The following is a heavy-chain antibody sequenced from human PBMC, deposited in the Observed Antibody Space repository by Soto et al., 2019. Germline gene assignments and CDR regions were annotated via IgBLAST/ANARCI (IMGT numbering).Heavy chain of an antibody. V-gene: IGHV3-30*18. CDR1: GFPFRYYG. J-gene: IGHJ4*02. CDR3: AKTGRALGDSPNDY. Sequence: QVQLVESGGGAVQPGRSLRLSCEASGFPFRYYGMHWVRQAPGKGLEWVAVMSFDGNTKYYADSVEGRFTISRDNSKNTLYLQMTSLRGDDTAVYYCAKTGRALGDSPNDYWGQGVLVTVSS. CDR2: MSFDGNTK. D-gene: IGHD4-17*01.